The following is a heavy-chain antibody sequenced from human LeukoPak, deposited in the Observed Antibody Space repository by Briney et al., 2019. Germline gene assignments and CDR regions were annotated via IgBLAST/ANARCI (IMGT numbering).Heavy chain of an antibody. CDR3: AREYYDFWSGYPKYNWFDP. CDR2: ISSSSSYI. Sequence: PGGSLRLSCAASGFTFSSYSMNWVRQAPGKGLEWVSSISSSSSYIYYADSVKVRFTISRDNAKNSLYLQMNSLRAEDTAVYYCAREYYDFWSGYPKYNWFDPWGQGTLVTVSS. CDR1: GFTFSSYS. V-gene: IGHV3-21*01. D-gene: IGHD3-3*01. J-gene: IGHJ5*02.